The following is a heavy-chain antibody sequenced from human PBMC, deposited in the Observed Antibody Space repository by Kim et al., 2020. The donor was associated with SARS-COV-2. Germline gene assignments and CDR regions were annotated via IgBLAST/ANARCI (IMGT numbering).Heavy chain of an antibody. CDR2: IIPIFATA. CDR3: ARDRDWGQWQHSRPIVGWAFDI. V-gene: IGHV1-69*13. J-gene: IGHJ3*02. D-gene: IGHD1-26*01. CDR1: GGTFSSYA. Sequence: SVKVSCKASGGTFSSYAINWVRQAPGHGLEWMGGIIPIFATANYAQKFQGRVTITADESTSTAYMELSSLRSEDTAVYYCARDRDWGQWQHSRPIVGWAFDIWALGTMVTVSS.